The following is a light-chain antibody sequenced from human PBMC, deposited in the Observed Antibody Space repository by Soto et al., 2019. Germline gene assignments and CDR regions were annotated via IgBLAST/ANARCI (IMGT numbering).Light chain of an antibody. J-gene: IGKJ5*01. CDR2: DSS. Sequence: DIQMTQSPSSLSASVGDRVTIICQASQDISNFLNWYQQKPGKAPKLLIYDSSNSETGVPSRFSGSGSGTHFSFTISSLQPEDIATYYCQQFDNLPITFGQGTRLEIK. V-gene: IGKV1-33*01. CDR1: QDISNF. CDR3: QQFDNLPIT.